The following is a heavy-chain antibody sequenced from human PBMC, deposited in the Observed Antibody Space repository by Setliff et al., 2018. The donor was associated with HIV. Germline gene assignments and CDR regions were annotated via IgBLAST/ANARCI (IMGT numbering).Heavy chain of an antibody. CDR1: GASISSGNYY. CDR2: IYTSGST. V-gene: IGHV4-61*02. CDR3: ARDQADVYNYLLSGAFDF. Sequence: LTCTVSGASISSGNYYWSWIRQPAGKGLEWIGRIYTSGSTNYNPSLKSRVTISLDTSKNQFSLKLSSVTAADTAVYYCARDQADVYNYLLSGAFDFWGQGPMVTVSS. D-gene: IGHD3-10*01. J-gene: IGHJ3*01.